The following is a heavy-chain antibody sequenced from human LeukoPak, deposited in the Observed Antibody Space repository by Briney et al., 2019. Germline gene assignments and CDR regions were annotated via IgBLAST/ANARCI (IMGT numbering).Heavy chain of an antibody. Sequence: ASVKVSCKSSGYTFSTYGISWVRQAPGQDFEWLGWVSPDKGQTNYAQKFQGRVTMTRDTSISTAYMELSRLRSDDTAVYYCAIGVVVPAAINFDYWGQGTLVTVSS. V-gene: IGHV1-18*01. CDR3: AIGVVVPAAINFDY. D-gene: IGHD2-2*02. CDR2: VSPDKGQT. J-gene: IGHJ4*02. CDR1: GYTFSTYG.